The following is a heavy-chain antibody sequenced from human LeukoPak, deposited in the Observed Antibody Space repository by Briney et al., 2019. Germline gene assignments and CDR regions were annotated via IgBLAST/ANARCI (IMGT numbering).Heavy chain of an antibody. V-gene: IGHV4-4*02. J-gene: IGHJ4*02. CDR3: ASKLAWTPFDY. CDR1: GASVRSYNY. D-gene: IGHD1-1*01. CDR2: VYHSGST. Sequence: SGTLSLTCAVSGASVRSYNYWSWVRQPPGKGLEWLGEVYHSGSTNYNPSLKSRVTISVDTSKNQFSLKLSSVTAADTAVYYCASKLAWTPFDYWGQGTLVTVSS.